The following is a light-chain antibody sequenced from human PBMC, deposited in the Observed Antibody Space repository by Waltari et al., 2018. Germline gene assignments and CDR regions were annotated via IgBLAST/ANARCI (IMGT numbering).Light chain of an antibody. CDR2: SNN. CDR3: AAWDDSLNGWV. Sequence: QSVLTQPPSASGTPGQRVTISCSGSSSNIGSNTVNWYQQLPGTAPKLLIYSNNQRPSGVPDLCSGSKSGTSASLAISGLQSEDEADYYCAAWDDSLNGWVFGGGPKLTVL. J-gene: IGLJ3*02. CDR1: SSNIGSNT. V-gene: IGLV1-44*01.